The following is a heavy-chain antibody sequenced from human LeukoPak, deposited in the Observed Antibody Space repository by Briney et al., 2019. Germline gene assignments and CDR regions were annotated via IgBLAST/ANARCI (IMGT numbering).Heavy chain of an antibody. J-gene: IGHJ4*02. Sequence: SVKVSCKASGGTFSSYAISWVRQAPGQGLEWMGRIIPIFGTANYAQKFQGRVTITTDESTSTAYMELSSLRSEDTAAYYCASSSGGSLEFGYWGQGTLVTVSS. CDR3: ASSSGGSLEFGY. V-gene: IGHV1-69*05. CDR2: IIPIFGTA. CDR1: GGTFSSYA. D-gene: IGHD2-15*01.